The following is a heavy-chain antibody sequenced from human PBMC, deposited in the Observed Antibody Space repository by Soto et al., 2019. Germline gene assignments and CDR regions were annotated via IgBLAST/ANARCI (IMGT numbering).Heavy chain of an antibody. Sequence: GASVKVSCKASGGTFSSYAISWVRQAPGQGIEWMGGIIPIFGTANYAQKFQGRVTITADESTSTAYMELSSLRSEDTAVYYCARVVSNYYYYGMDVWGQGTTVTVSS. V-gene: IGHV1-69*13. CDR1: GGTFSSYA. CDR2: IIPIFGTA. J-gene: IGHJ6*02. CDR3: ARVVSNYYYYGMDV. D-gene: IGHD1-20*01.